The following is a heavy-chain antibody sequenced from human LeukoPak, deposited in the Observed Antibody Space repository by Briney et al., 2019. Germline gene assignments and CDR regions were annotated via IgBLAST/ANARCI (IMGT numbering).Heavy chain of an antibody. D-gene: IGHD1-26*01. CDR3: ARSESEWELLTWFDP. CDR2: IIPIFGTA. V-gene: IGHV1-69*05. CDR1: GGTFSSYA. Sequence: SVKVSCKASGGTFSSYAISWVRQAPGQGLEWMGGIIPIFGTANYAQKLQGRVTITTDESTSTAYMELSSLRSEDTAVYYCARSESEWELLTWFDPWGQGTLITVSS. J-gene: IGHJ5*02.